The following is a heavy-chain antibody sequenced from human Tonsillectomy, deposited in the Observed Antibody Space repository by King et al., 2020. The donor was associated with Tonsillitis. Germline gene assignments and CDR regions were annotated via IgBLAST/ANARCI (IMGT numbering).Heavy chain of an antibody. CDR3: ARGIGDSSGWYSAFKI. J-gene: IGHJ3*02. Sequence: VQLQESGPGLVKPSETLSLTCTVSGGSISSYYWSWIRQPPGKGLEWVGYIYYNETTNYNPSLKSRVTMSIDMSKNQFSLKLSSVTAADTAMYYCARGIGDSSGWYSAFKIWGQGAMVSVSS. CDR2: IYYNETT. V-gene: IGHV4-59*01. D-gene: IGHD6-19*01. CDR1: GGSISSYY.